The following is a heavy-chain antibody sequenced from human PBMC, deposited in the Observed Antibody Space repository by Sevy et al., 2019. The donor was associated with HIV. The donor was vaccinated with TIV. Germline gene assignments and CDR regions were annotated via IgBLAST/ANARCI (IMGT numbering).Heavy chain of an antibody. J-gene: IGHJ6*02. CDR3: ASGSSIYYDRGYYYAMDV. D-gene: IGHD3-22*01. CDR2: IKQDGGEK. V-gene: IGHV3-7*01. Sequence: GGSLRLSCAASRFTFSSYWMSWVRQAPGKGLEWVANIKQDGGEKYHMDSVKGRFTISRDNAKNSLYLQMHSLRAEDSAVYFCASGSSIYYDRGYYYAMDVWGQGTTVTVSS. CDR1: RFTFSSYW.